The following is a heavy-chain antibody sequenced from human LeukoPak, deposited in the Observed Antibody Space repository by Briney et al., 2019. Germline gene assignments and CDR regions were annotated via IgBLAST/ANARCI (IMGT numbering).Heavy chain of an antibody. D-gene: IGHD3-3*01. CDR2: IYTSGST. J-gene: IGHJ1*01. CDR3: ARGGVVTQPGYFQH. V-gene: IGHV4-4*07. Sequence: PSETLSLTCTVTGVSISSYYWNWIRQPAGKGLEWIGRIYTSGSTNFNPSLKSRVTMSVDTSKNQFSLKLSSVTAADTAVYYCARGGVVTQPGYFQHWGQGTLVTVSS. CDR1: GVSISSYY.